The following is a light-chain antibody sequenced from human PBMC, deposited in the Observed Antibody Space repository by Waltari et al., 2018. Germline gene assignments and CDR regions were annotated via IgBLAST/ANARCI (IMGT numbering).Light chain of an antibody. Sequence: EIVMTQSPATLSVSPGERATLSCRASQSVSSDLAWYHQKPGQAPRLLIYVASTRATGIPARFTGSGSGTEFSLTISSMQSEDVAVYYCQQYNNWPGTFGQGTKVEIK. CDR1: QSVSSD. CDR3: QQYNNWPGT. CDR2: VAS. J-gene: IGKJ1*01. V-gene: IGKV3-15*01.